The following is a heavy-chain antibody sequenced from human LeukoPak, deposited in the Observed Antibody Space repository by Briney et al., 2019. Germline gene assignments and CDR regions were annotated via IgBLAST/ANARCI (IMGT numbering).Heavy chain of an antibody. J-gene: IGHJ4*02. CDR1: GFTFSSYW. Sequence: GGSLRLSCAASGFTFSSYWMSWVRQAPGKGLEWVANIKQDGSEKYYVDSVKGRFTISRDNAKNSLYLQMNSLRAEDTAVYYCATVGRSIRPGHWGQGTLVTVSS. CDR3: ATVGRSIRPGH. CDR2: IKQDGSEK. V-gene: IGHV3-7*01. D-gene: IGHD2-15*01.